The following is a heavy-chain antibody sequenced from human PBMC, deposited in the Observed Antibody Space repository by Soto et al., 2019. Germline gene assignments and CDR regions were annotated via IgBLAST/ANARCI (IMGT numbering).Heavy chain of an antibody. CDR2: IYWSGDE. CDR3: ARGIATLPVFAFDI. J-gene: IGHJ3*02. Sequence: QGTLKESGPPLVKPTQTLTLTCSFSGFSLSTTGVGVGWIRQSPGKAPEWLALIYWSGDEHYRPSLKSRLSITKDISRNHVVLIMTDVGPGDTATYYCARGIATLPVFAFDIWGQGTMVTVSS. CDR1: GFSLSTTGVG. V-gene: IGHV2-5*01. D-gene: IGHD6-6*01.